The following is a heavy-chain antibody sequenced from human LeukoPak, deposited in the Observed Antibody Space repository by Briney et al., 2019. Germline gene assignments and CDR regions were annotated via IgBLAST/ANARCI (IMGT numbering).Heavy chain of an antibody. J-gene: IGHJ4*02. CDR1: GYSFTTYW. CDR3: ARHGSYYGSGSYSSFDY. Sequence: GESLKISCKASGYSFTTYWIGWVRQMPGKGLEWMGIIYPGDSDIRYSPSFQGQVTISADKSISTAYLQWSSLKASDTAMYYCARHGSYYGSGSYSSFDYWGQGTLVTVSS. CDR2: IYPGDSDI. V-gene: IGHV5-51*01. D-gene: IGHD3-10*01.